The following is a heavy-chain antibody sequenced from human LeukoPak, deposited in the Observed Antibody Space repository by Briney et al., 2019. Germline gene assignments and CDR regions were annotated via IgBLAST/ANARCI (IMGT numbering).Heavy chain of an antibody. J-gene: IGHJ4*02. CDR1: GASISSGGYF. Sequence: SSETLSLTCTVSGASISSGGYFWSWIRQHPGRGLEWIGYMHNSENAAYNPSLKSRVSISVDTSKNQISLKVNSVTAADTAVYYCARERGRLLDYWGQGTLVTVSS. CDR2: MHNSENA. CDR3: ARERGRLLDY. D-gene: IGHD2-15*01. V-gene: IGHV4-31*03.